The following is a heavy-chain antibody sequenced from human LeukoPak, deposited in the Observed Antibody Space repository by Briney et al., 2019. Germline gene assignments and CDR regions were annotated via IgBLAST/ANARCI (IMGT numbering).Heavy chain of an antibody. Sequence: GGSLRLSCAASKFTFSSYAMSWVRQAPGKGLEWVSAISASGSSTYYADSVKGRFTMSRENSKKTLYLQMNSLRAEDTAVYYCANTRPTYYYDSSDGIGFWGQGTLVTVSS. CDR2: ISASGSST. CDR3: ANTRPTYYYDSSDGIGF. CDR1: KFTFSSYA. V-gene: IGHV3-23*01. D-gene: IGHD3-22*01. J-gene: IGHJ4*02.